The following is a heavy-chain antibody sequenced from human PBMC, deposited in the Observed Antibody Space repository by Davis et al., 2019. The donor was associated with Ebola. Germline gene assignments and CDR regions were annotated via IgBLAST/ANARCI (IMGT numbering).Heavy chain of an antibody. CDR3: ARGLRWELLRRLWVNWFDP. J-gene: IGHJ5*02. V-gene: IGHV4-39*07. Sequence: GSLRLSCTVSGGSVSSGSYYWSWIRQPPGKGLEWIGEINHSGSTNYNPSLKSRVTISVDTSKNQFSLKLSSVTAADTAVYYCARGLRWELLRRLWVNWFDPWGQGTLVTVSS. D-gene: IGHD1-26*01. CDR1: GGSVSSGSYY. CDR2: INHSGST.